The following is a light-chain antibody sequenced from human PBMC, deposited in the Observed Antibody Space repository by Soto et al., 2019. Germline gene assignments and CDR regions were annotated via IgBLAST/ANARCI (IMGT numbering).Light chain of an antibody. V-gene: IGLV1-40*01. J-gene: IGLJ1*01. CDR2: DNS. CDR1: SSNIGAGYD. CDR3: QSYDSSLSAYV. Sequence: QSVLTQPPSVSGAPGQRVTISCTGSSSNIGAGYDVHWYQQLPGTAPKLLIYDNSNRPSGVPDRFSGSKSGTSSSLAITGLQADDEADYYCQSYDSSLSAYVFGNGTKVTVL.